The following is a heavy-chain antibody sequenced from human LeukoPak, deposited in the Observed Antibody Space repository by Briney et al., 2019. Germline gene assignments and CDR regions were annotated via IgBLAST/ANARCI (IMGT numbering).Heavy chain of an antibody. V-gene: IGHV5-51*01. CDR1: GCSFTSYW. D-gene: IGHD3-10*01. CDR3: ARQNRDTYYYGSGSYFGWFDP. Sequence: GGALQIPCWGSGCSFTSYWIGWGRRLPGKGLQGMGIIYPGDCDTRYSPSFQGQVTISADKSISTAYLQWSSLKASDTAMYYCARQNRDTYYYGSGSYFGWFDPWGQGTLVTVSS. CDR2: IYPGDCDT. J-gene: IGHJ5*02.